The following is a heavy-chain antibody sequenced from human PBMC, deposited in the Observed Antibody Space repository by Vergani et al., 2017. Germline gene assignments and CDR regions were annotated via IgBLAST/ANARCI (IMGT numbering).Heavy chain of an antibody. CDR1: GYRFTDYW. Sequence: EVQLVQSGAELKKPGESLKIPCKASGYRFTDYWIAWVRQMPGKGLEWMGIIFPGDSDTRYSPSFQGQVTIPADRSTNTVYLQWHSLKASDTATYVCAIHSVPTAPQHFYYGLNVWGQGTPVTVSS. D-gene: IGHD6-13*01. V-gene: IGHV5-51*01. CDR2: IFPGDSDT. J-gene: IGHJ6*02. CDR3: AIHSVPTAPQHFYYGLNV.